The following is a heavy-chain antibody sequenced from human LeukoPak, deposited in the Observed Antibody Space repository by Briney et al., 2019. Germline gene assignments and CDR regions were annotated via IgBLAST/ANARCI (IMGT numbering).Heavy chain of an antibody. D-gene: IGHD3-22*01. CDR3: ARVYYDSSGYYSGGGDY. Sequence: SVKVSCKASGGTFSSYAISWVRQAPGQGLEWMGGIIPIFGTANYAQKFQGRVTITTDESTSTAYMELSSLRSEDTAVYYCARVYYDSSGYYSGGGDYWGQGTLVTVSS. J-gene: IGHJ4*02. CDR1: GGTFSSYA. V-gene: IGHV1-69*05. CDR2: IIPIFGTA.